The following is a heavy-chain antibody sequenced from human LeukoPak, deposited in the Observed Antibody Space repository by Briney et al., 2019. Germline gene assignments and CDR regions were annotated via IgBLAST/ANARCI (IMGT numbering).Heavy chain of an antibody. J-gene: IGHJ3*02. D-gene: IGHD3-10*01. CDR1: GYTFTSYG. Sequence: ASVTVSFKASGYTFTSYGISWVRQAPGRGLEWMGWISAYNGNTNYAQKLQGRVTMTTDTSTSTAYMELRSLRSDDTAVYYCARDRPYYGSGSYYDAFDIWGQGTMVTVSS. CDR2: ISAYNGNT. CDR3: ARDRPYYGSGSYYDAFDI. V-gene: IGHV1-18*04.